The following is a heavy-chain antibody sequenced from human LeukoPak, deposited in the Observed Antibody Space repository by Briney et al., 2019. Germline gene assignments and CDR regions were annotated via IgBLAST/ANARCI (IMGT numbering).Heavy chain of an antibody. Sequence: SETLSLTCTVSGGSVSSGSYYWSWIRQPPGKGLEWIGYIYYSGSTNYGPSLKSRVTISVDTSKNQFSLRLSSVTAADTAVYYCARLGGTGSFDIWGQGTMVTVSS. V-gene: IGHV4-61*01. CDR1: GGSVSSGSYY. CDR3: ARLGGTGSFDI. D-gene: IGHD2-8*02. J-gene: IGHJ3*02. CDR2: IYYSGST.